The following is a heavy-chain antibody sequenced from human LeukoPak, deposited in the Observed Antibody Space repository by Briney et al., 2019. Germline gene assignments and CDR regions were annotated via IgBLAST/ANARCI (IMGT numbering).Heavy chain of an antibody. V-gene: IGHV3-20*04. D-gene: IGHD3-22*01. J-gene: IGHJ4*02. CDR2: INWNGDST. Sequence: GGSLRLSCAASGCSFDDYGLTWVRQAPGKGLEWVSGINWNGDSTDYADSVKGRFTISRDNAKNSLYLQMNSLRAEDTALYYCARDLRVVITGSFDSWGEGTLVSVSS. CDR1: GCSFDDYG. CDR3: ARDLRVVITGSFDS.